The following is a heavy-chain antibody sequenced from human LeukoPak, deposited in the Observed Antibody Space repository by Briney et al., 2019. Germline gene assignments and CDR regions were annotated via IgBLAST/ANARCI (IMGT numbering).Heavy chain of an antibody. CDR2: INWSGGST. CDR1: GFTFDDYG. J-gene: IGHJ4*02. V-gene: IGHV3-20*04. Sequence: GGSLRLSCAASGFTFDDYGMSWVRQAPGKGLEWVSGINWSGGSTGYADSVKGRFTISRDNAKHSLYLQMNSLRAEDTALYYCATLYDFWSAYYPNWGQGTLVTVSS. D-gene: IGHD3-3*01. CDR3: ATLYDFWSAYYPN.